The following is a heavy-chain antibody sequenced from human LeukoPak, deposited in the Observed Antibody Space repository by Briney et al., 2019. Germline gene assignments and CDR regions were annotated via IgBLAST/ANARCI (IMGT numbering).Heavy chain of an antibody. V-gene: IGHV3-30*02. CDR3: AKESSYVSSGYYSLRGYFDY. J-gene: IGHJ4*02. CDR1: GFTFSTYG. CDR2: IRYDGSNR. D-gene: IGHD3-22*01. Sequence: GGSLRLSCAASGFTFSTYGMHWVRQAPGTGLEWGAFIRYDGSNRYYADSVKGRFTISRDNSKNTLYLQMNSLRAEDTAVYYCAKESSYVSSGYYSLRGYFDYWGQGALVTVSS.